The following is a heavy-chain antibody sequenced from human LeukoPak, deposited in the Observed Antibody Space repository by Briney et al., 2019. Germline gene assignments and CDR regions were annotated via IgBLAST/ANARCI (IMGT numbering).Heavy chain of an antibody. CDR2: ISYDGSNK. Sequence: GGSLRLSCAASGFTFSSCGMHWVRQAPGKGLEWVAVISYDGSNKYYADSVKGRFTISRDNSKNTLYLQMNSLRAEDTAVYYCRGVLWNDAFDIWGQGTMVTVSS. V-gene: IGHV3-30*03. CDR3: RGVLWNDAFDI. J-gene: IGHJ3*02. D-gene: IGHD3-10*01. CDR1: GFTFSSCG.